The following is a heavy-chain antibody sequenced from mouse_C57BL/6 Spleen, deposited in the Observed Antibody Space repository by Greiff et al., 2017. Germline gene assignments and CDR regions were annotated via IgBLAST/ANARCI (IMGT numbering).Heavy chain of an antibody. J-gene: IGHJ4*01. CDR3: ARGGIYYGSYYYAMDY. CDR1: GFTFSDYG. V-gene: IGHV5-17*01. Sequence: EVQVVESGGGLVKPGGSLKLSCAASGFTFSDYGMHWVRQAPEKGLEWVAYISSGSSTIYYADTVKGRFTISRDNAKNTLFLQMTSLRSEDTAMYYCARGGIYYGSYYYAMDYWGQGTSVTVSS. D-gene: IGHD2-1*01. CDR2: ISSGSSTI.